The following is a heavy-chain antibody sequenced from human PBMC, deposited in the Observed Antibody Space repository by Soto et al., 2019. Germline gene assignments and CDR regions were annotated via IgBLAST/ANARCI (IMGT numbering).Heavy chain of an antibody. J-gene: IGHJ5*02. Sequence: SETLSLTCAVSGGSISSRGYCWSWIRQPPGKGLEWIGYIYHSGSTYYNPSLKSRVTISVDRSKNQFSLKLSSVTAADTAVYYCARALGVGYSSSGWLDPWGQGTLVTVSS. CDR2: IYHSGST. D-gene: IGHD6-13*01. CDR1: GGSISSRGYC. CDR3: ARALGVGYSSSGWLDP. V-gene: IGHV4-30-2*01.